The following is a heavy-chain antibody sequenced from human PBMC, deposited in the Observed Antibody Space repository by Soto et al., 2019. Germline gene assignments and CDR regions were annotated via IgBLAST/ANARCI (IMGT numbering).Heavy chain of an antibody. J-gene: IGHJ6*02. Sequence: EVQLVESGGGLVQPGGSLRLSCEASGFTFRNYDINWVRQGTGKGLEWVSGISAAGDPDYADSVEGRFTISRENAENSFLLKMTSLRVGDTAVYYCARTDRDFYGLDVWGQGTTVIVSS. CDR2: ISAAGDP. CDR3: ARTDRDFYGLDV. CDR1: GFTFRNYD. V-gene: IGHV3-13*05.